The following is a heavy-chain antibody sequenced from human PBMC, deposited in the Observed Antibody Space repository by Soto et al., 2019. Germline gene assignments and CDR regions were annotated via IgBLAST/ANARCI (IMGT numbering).Heavy chain of an antibody. CDR1: GGSISSGNYY. CDR2: IYHSGST. D-gene: IGHD4-17*01. CDR3: AREHGDPFPSNWFDP. J-gene: IGHJ5*02. Sequence: QVQLQESGPGLVKPSQTLSLTCTVSGGSISSGNYYCSWLRQHPGKGLEWIGYIYHSGSTYYNPSLKSRVTISVDTSKNLFSLKLSSVTAADTAIYYCAREHGDPFPSNWFDPWGQGTLVTVSS. V-gene: IGHV4-31*03.